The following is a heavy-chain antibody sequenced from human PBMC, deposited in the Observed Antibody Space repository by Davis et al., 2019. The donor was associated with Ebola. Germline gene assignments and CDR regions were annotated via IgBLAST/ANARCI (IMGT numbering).Heavy chain of an antibody. D-gene: IGHD2-15*01. CDR3: ARENTRMNLRMDV. Sequence: GGSLRLSCAASGFTFSTYTMTWVRQAPGKGLEWVSSISISSAFIYYADSVKGRFTVSRDNAKSSLSLQMNSLRAEDTAVYYCARENTRMNLRMDVWGKGTTVTVSS. CDR2: ISISSAFI. V-gene: IGHV3-21*01. CDR1: GFTFSTYT. J-gene: IGHJ6*04.